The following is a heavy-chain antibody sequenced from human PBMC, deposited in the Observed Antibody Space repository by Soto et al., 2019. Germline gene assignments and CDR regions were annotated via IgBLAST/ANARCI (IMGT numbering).Heavy chain of an antibody. CDR1: GYAFTTYG. Sequence: QVHLVQSGAEVKKPGASVKVSCQGSGYAFTTYGITWVRQAPGQGLEWMGWISAHNGNTNCAQKLQGRVTVTRDTYTSTAYMELRSLRYDDTAVYYCARGRYGDYWGQGALVTVSS. J-gene: IGHJ4*02. CDR2: ISAHNGNT. D-gene: IGHD1-1*01. CDR3: ARGRYGDY. V-gene: IGHV1-18*01.